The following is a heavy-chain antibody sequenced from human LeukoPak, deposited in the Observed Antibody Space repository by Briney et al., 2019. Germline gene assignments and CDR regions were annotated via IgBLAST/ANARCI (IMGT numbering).Heavy chain of an antibody. J-gene: IGHJ3*02. CDR1: GFTFSSYG. CDR3: AKGITMVRGVMGDAFDI. CDR2: ISYDGSNK. D-gene: IGHD3-10*01. V-gene: IGHV3-30*18. Sequence: GGSLRLSCAASGFTFSSYGMHWVCQAPGKGLEWVAVISYDGSNKYYADSVKGRFTISRDNSKNTLYLQMNSLRAEDTAVYYCAKGITMVRGVMGDAFDIWGQGTMVTVSS.